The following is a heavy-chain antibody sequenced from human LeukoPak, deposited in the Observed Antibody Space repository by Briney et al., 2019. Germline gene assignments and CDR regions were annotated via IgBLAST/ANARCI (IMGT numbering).Heavy chain of an antibody. Sequence: GGSLRLSCAASGFTFSSFAMSWVRQAPGKGLEWVSSISGSGESTYYADYVKGRFTVSRDNSKNTVNLQLDSLRAEDTAVYYCAKDAIGQYRPYYFDCWGQGTLVTVSS. CDR2: ISGSGEST. CDR1: GFTFSSFA. CDR3: AKDAIGQYRPYYFDC. D-gene: IGHD3-16*02. V-gene: IGHV3-23*01. J-gene: IGHJ4*02.